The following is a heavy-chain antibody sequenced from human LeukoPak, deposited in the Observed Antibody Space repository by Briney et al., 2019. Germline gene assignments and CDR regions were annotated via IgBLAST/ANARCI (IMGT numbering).Heavy chain of an antibody. CDR3: VQGTRRGAITMVRGVIGKSYYFDS. J-gene: IGHJ4*02. CDR2: IPYDGTNK. Sequence: GSLRLSCAPSGFTFSNYCMHWVRQAPGKGLEGVAFIPYDGTNKYHADSVKGRFTISRDNSKNTLYLKMNSLRAADTAVYYCVQGTRRGAITMVRGVIGKSYYFDSWGQGTLVTVSS. CDR1: GFTFSNYC. V-gene: IGHV3-30*02. D-gene: IGHD3-10*01.